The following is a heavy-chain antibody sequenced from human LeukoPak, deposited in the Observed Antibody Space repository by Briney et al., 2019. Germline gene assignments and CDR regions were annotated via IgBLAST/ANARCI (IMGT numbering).Heavy chain of an antibody. CDR3: AGATRITIFGVVPYVRDYYYMDV. D-gene: IGHD3-3*01. J-gene: IGHJ6*03. CDR1: GGTFSSYT. V-gene: IGHV1-69*02. Sequence: SVKVSCKASGGTFSSYTISWVRQAPGQGLEWMGRIIPIPGIANYAQKFQGRVTITADKSTSTAYMELSSLRSEDTAVYYCAGATRITIFGVVPYVRDYYYMDVWSKGTTVTVSS. CDR2: IIPIPGIA.